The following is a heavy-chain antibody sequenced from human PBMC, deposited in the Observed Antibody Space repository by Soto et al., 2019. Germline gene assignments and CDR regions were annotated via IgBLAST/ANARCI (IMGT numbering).Heavy chain of an antibody. J-gene: IGHJ4*02. Sequence: ASVKVSCKASGYTFTGYYMHWVRQAPGQGLEWMGWINPNSGGTNYAQKFQGWVTMTRDTSISTAYMELSRLRSDDTAVYYCARRRDGYNFYFDYWGQGTLDTVSS. CDR1: GYTFTGYY. CDR2: INPNSGGT. D-gene: IGHD5-12*01. V-gene: IGHV1-2*04. CDR3: ARRRDGYNFYFDY.